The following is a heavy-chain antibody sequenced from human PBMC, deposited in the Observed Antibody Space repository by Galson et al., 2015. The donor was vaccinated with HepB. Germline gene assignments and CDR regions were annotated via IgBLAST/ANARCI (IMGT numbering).Heavy chain of an antibody. CDR2: ISGSGGST. V-gene: IGHV3-23*01. CDR3: AKCPGYSSGWLCFDL. Sequence: SLRLSCAASGFTFSSYAMSWVRQAPGKGLEWVSAISGSGGSTYYADSVKGRFTISRDNSKNTLYLQMNSLRAEDTAVYYCAKCPGYSSGWLCFDLWGRGTLVTVSS. D-gene: IGHD6-19*01. J-gene: IGHJ2*01. CDR1: GFTFSSYA.